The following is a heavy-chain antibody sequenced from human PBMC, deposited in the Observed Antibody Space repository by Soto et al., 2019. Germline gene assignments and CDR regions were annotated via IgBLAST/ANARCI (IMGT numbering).Heavy chain of an antibody. CDR1: GFTFSSYA. CDR2: ISYDGSNK. CDR3: ARDEVAVLSGYQKLDY. V-gene: IGHV3-30-3*01. D-gene: IGHD3-3*01. J-gene: IGHJ4*02. Sequence: GGSLRLSCAASGFTFSSYAMHWVRQAPGKGLEWVAVISYDGSNKYYADSVKGRFTISRDNSKNTLYLQMNSLRAEDTAVYYCARDEVAVLSGYQKLDYWGQGTLVTVSS.